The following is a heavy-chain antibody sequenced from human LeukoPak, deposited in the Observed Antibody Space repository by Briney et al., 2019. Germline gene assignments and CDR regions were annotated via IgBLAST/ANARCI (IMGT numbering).Heavy chain of an antibody. CDR1: GDIFSDYY. CDR2: INPNSGAA. J-gene: IGHJ4*02. V-gene: IGHV1-2*02. Sequence: ASVSVSCKASGDIFSDYYMHWVRQAPGQGLEWLGWINPNSGAADYAQQFRGRVTITRDTSINTDYLAMKRVTSDDTAVYYCARGAEAEPSPLDFWGQGTLVIVS. D-gene: IGHD6-13*01. CDR3: ARGAEAEPSPLDF.